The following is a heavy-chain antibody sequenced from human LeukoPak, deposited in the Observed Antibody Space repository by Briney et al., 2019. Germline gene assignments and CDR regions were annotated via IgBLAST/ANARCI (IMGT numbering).Heavy chain of an antibody. V-gene: IGHV4-61*02. Sequence: SETLSLTCTVFGGSISSGSYYWSWIRQPAGKGLEWIGRIYTSGSTNYNPSLKSRVTISVDTSKNQFSLKLSSVTAADTAVYYCARAPLWFGEWPGYNWFDPWGQGTLVTVSS. D-gene: IGHD3-10*01. CDR2: IYTSGST. CDR1: GGSISSGSYY. J-gene: IGHJ5*02. CDR3: ARAPLWFGEWPGYNWFDP.